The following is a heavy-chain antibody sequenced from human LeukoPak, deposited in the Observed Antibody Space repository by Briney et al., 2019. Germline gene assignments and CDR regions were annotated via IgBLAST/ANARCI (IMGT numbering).Heavy chain of an antibody. V-gene: IGHV4-34*01. J-gene: IGHJ4*02. CDR1: GGSFSGYY. CDR3: ARSPTKRVTDDY. CDR2: INHSGST. Sequence: PSETLSLTCAVYGGSFSGYYWSWIRQPPGKGLEWIGEINHSGSTNYNPSLKSRVTISIDTSKNQFSLKLSSVTAADTAVYFCARSPTKRVTDDYWGQGTLVTVSS. D-gene: IGHD5-18*01.